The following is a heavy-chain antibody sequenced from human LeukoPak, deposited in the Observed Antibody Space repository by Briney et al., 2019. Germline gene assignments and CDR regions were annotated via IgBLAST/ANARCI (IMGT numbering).Heavy chain of an antibody. D-gene: IGHD3-22*01. CDR2: ISGSGGST. V-gene: IGHV3-23*01. Sequence: GGSLRLSCAASGFTFSSYAMSWVRQAPGKGLEWVSAISGSGGSTYYADSVKGRFTISRDNSKNTLYLQMNSLRAEDTAVYYCAKTYYYDSSGYYIANYIDYWGQGTLVTVSS. J-gene: IGHJ4*02. CDR3: AKTYYYDSSGYYIANYIDY. CDR1: GFTFSSYA.